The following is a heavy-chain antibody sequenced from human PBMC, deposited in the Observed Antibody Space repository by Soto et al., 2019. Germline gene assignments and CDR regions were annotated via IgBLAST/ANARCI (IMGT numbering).Heavy chain of an antibody. CDR1: GFTLGGYA. CDR3: ARIGYRSGTRHYGMDV. V-gene: IGHV3-23*01. CDR2: ISGDGCST. D-gene: IGHD3-10*01. J-gene: IGHJ6*02. Sequence: EAQLLESGGRLVQPGGSLRLSCTASGFTLGGYAKTWVRQVPGKGLEWVSLISGDGCSTSYADSVKGRFTISRDSSKTTLFLQMNSLRAEDTALYYFARIGYRSGTRHYGMDVWGQGTTVIVSS.